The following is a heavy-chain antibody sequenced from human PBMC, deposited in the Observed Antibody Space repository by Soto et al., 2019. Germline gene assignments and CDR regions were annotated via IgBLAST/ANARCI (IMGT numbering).Heavy chain of an antibody. J-gene: IGHJ5*02. CDR3: ARPRSPEGWFEP. CDR2: VTVTGGST. D-gene: IGHD3-10*01. Sequence: GGLRRSVTASASSFPPYGVTGVRPAPGKGLEWVSTVTVTGGSTYYADSVKGRFTISRDRSNYTVSLLLNSLRVEATAIYYCARPRSPEGWFEPGGQGTLVNVSS. CDR1: ASSFPPYG. V-gene: IGHV3-23*01.